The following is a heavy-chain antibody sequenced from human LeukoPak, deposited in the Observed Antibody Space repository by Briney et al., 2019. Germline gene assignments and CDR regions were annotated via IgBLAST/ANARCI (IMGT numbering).Heavy chain of an antibody. CDR2: IWYDGSNK. J-gene: IGHJ4*02. V-gene: IGHV3-33*06. CDR3: AKHVGDSSGPY. CDR1: GFTFSRYG. D-gene: IGHD3-22*01. Sequence: GGSLRLSCAASGFTFSRYGMRWVRQAPGKGLEWVAVIWYDGSNKYYADSVKGRFTISRDNSKNSLYLQMNSLRVEDTALYFCAKHVGDSSGPYWGQGTLVTVSS.